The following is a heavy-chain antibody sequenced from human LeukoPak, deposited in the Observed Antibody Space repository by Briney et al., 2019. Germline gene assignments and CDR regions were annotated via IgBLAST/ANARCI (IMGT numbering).Heavy chain of an antibody. CDR3: ARGDPIYDFWSGGDY. V-gene: IGHV3-48*01. Sequence: GGSLRLSCAASGFTFSIYAMSWVRQAPGKGLEWVSYISNSSNVIYYTDSVKGRFTISRDNARNLLSLQMNSLRAEDTAIYYCARGDPIYDFWSGGDYWGQGSLVTVSS. J-gene: IGHJ4*02. CDR1: GFTFSIYA. CDR2: ISNSSNVI. D-gene: IGHD3-3*01.